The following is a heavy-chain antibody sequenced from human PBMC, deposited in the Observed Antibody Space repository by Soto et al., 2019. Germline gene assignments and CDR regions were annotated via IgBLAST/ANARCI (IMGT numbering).Heavy chain of an antibody. CDR2: IIPILGIA. Sequence: QVQLVQSGAEVKKPGSSVKVSCKASGGTFSSYTISWVRQAPGQGLEWMVRIIPILGIANYAQKFQGRVTITADKSTSTAYMERSSLRSEDTAVYYCARVYDSSGYPPGWFDPWGQGTLVTVSS. CDR3: ARVYDSSGYPPGWFDP. V-gene: IGHV1-69*02. D-gene: IGHD3-22*01. CDR1: GGTFSSYT. J-gene: IGHJ5*02.